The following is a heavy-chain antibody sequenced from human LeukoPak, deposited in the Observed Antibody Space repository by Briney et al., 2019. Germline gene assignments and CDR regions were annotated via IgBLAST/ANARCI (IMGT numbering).Heavy chain of an antibody. CDR2: ISGRSITI. V-gene: IGHV3-48*01. CDR1: GFTFSIHS. CDR3: ARGAPPDS. J-gene: IGHJ4*02. Sequence: GGSLRLSSAASGFTFSIHSMNWVRQAPGEGLELVSYISGRSITIYYADYVKGRFTISRDNAKNSLYLQMSSLRAEGTSVYYCARGAPPDSWGQGTLVTVSS.